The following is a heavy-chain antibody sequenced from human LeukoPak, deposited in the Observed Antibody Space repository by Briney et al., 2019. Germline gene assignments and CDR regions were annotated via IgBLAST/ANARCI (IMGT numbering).Heavy chain of an antibody. CDR3: AREQGNRITGTTGSDMDV. D-gene: IGHD1-7*01. V-gene: IGHV1-2*06. CDR2: INPNSGGT. CDR1: GYTFTGYY. J-gene: IGHJ6*02. Sequence: ASVKVSCKASGYTFTGYYMHWVRQAPGQGLEWMGRINPNSGGTNYAQKFQGRVTMTRDTSISTAYMELSRLRSDDTAVYYCAREQGNRITGTTGSDMDVWGQGITVTVSS.